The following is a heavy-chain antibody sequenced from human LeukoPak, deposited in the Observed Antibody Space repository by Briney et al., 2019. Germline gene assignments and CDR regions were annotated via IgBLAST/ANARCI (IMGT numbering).Heavy chain of an antibody. CDR1: GYSFTSYW. V-gene: IGHV5-10-1*01. J-gene: IGHJ4*02. Sequence: GESLKISCKGSGYSFTSYWIIWVRQMPGKGLEWMGRIDPSDFYNNYSPSFQGHVTISADKSITTAYLQWSSLKASDTAIYYCARQSSGYSSNFDYWGQGTLVTVSS. CDR2: IDPSDFYN. CDR3: ARQSSGYSSNFDY. D-gene: IGHD5-18*01.